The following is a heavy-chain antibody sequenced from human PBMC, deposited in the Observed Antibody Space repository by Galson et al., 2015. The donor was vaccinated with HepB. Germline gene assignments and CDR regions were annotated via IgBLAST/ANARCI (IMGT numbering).Heavy chain of an antibody. D-gene: IGHD4-11*01. CDR1: GYTFTSYA. Sequence: SVKVSCKASGYTFTSYAMHWVRQAPGQRLEWMGWINAGNGNTKYSQKFQGRVTITRDTSASTAYMELSSLRSEDTAVYYCARDSGLQWTGWFDPWGQGTLVTVSS. V-gene: IGHV1-3*01. J-gene: IGHJ5*02. CDR2: INAGNGNT. CDR3: ARDSGLQWTGWFDP.